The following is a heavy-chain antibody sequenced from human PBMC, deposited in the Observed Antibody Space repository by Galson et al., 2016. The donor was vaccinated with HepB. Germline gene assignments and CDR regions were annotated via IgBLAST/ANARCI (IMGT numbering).Heavy chain of an antibody. Sequence: QSGAEVKKPGKSLKISCKGSGYSFSSYWIGWVRQMPGKGLEWMGIISPGDSDTRYSPSFQGQVTISVDKAINTAYMQWSSLKASDSGIYYCARRPPVTGRSGHYFDSWGQGTLVTVSS. D-gene: IGHD4-11*01. CDR2: ISPGDSDT. CDR3: ARRPPVTGRSGHYFDS. J-gene: IGHJ4*02. CDR1: GYSFSSYW. V-gene: IGHV5-51*01.